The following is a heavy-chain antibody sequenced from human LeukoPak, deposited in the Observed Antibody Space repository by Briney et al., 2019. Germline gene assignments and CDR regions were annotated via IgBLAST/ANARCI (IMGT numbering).Heavy chain of an antibody. Sequence: ASVKVSCKASGGAFTFTSYAISWVRQAPGQGLEWMGGIIPIFGSPRYAQKFQGRVTITADESTRTVYMDLSSLRSEDTAAHYCAGFFYDSSNDAFDVWGQGTMVTVSS. J-gene: IGHJ3*01. CDR3: AGFFYDSSNDAFDV. CDR1: GGAFTFTSYA. V-gene: IGHV1-69*13. D-gene: IGHD3-22*01. CDR2: IIPIFGSP.